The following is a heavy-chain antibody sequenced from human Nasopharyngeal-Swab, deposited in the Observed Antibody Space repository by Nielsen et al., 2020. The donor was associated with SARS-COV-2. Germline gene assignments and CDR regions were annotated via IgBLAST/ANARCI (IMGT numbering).Heavy chain of an antibody. J-gene: IGHJ1*01. CDR2: IKQDGSGK. CDR1: GFTFSSYW. V-gene: IGHV3-7*01. D-gene: IGHD2-21*02. CDR3: ARTAAFCGGDCYSEYFQQ. Sequence: GESLKISCAASGFTFSSYWMSWVRQAPGKGLEWVAKIKQDGSGKYYVDSVKGRFTISRDNAKNSLYLQMNNLRADDTAIYYCARTAAFCGGDCYSEYFQQWGQGTLVTVSS.